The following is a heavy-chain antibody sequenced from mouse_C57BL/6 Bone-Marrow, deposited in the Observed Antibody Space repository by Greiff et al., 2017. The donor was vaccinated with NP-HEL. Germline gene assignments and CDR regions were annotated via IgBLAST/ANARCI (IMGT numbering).Heavy chain of an antibody. CDR1: GYTFTSYW. V-gene: IGHV1-61*01. J-gene: IGHJ1*03. CDR3: ARFDYDWDFDV. D-gene: IGHD2-4*01. CDR2: IYPSDSET. Sequence: QVQLQQPGAELVRPGSSVKLSCKASGYTFTSYWMDWVKQRPGQGLEWIGNIYPSDSETHYNQKFKDKATLTVDKSSSTAYMQLSSLTSEDSAVYYCARFDYDWDFDVWGTGTTVTVSS.